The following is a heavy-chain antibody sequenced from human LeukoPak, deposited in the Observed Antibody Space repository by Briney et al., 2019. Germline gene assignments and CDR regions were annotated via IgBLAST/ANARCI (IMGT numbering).Heavy chain of an antibody. Sequence: GGSLRLSCTASGFTFSSYSMNWVRQAPGKGLEWVSSISTSSSYIYYADSVKGRFTISRDNARNSPYLQMNTLRAEDTAVYHCARARLAVSGNYFENWGQGTLVTVSS. V-gene: IGHV3-21*01. CDR1: GFTFSSYS. CDR2: ISTSSSYI. J-gene: IGHJ4*02. D-gene: IGHD6-19*01. CDR3: ARARLAVSGNYFEN.